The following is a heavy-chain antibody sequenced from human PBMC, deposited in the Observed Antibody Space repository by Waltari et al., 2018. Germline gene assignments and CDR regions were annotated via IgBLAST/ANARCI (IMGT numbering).Heavy chain of an antibody. V-gene: IGHV3-53*01. J-gene: IGHJ4*02. D-gene: IGHD6-19*01. CDR2: IYSGGST. CDR3: ARWQQWPVRAFDY. Sequence: EVQLVESGGGLIQPGGSLRLSCAASGFIVSSNYMSWVRQAPGRGLEWVSLIYSGGSTYYADSVKGRFTIYRDNSKNTLYLQMDSLSVEDTAVYYCARWQQWPVRAFDYWGQGTLVTVSS. CDR1: GFIVSSNY.